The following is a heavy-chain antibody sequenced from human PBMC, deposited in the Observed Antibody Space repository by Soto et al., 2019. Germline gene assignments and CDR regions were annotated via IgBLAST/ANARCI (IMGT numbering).Heavy chain of an antibody. J-gene: IGHJ3*02. CDR1: GFTFSIYV. CDR3: VKPDCSGYFSPNSDDAFDI. CDR2: ISSNGVST. D-gene: IGHD3-22*01. V-gene: IGHV3-64D*08. Sequence: QPGGSLRLSCSASGFTFSIYVMHWVRQAPGKELEYVSSISSNGVSTYYADSVKGRFTISRDNSKNNLYLQMSSLRAEDTAVYYCVKPDCSGYFSPNSDDAFDIWGQGTMVTVSS.